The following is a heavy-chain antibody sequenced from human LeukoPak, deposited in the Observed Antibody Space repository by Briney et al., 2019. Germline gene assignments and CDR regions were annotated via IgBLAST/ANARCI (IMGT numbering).Heavy chain of an antibody. CDR1: SGSIISGGCY. CDR3: AKAVGPGHFEY. D-gene: IGHD4-23*01. Sequence: SETLSLTCTVSSGSIISGGCYWSWIRQPPGKGLEWIGYIYHSGSTYYNPSLKSRVTISIDTSKNQFSLKLTSVTAADTAVYYCAKAVGPGHFEYWGQGTLVTVSS. CDR2: IYHSGST. J-gene: IGHJ4*02. V-gene: IGHV4-30-2*01.